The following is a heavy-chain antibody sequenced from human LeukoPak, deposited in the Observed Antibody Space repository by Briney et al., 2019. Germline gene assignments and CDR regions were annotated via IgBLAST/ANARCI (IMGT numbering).Heavy chain of an antibody. D-gene: IGHD6-19*01. CDR1: GYTLTELS. Sequence: ASVKVSCKVSGYTLTELSMHWVRQALGKGLEWMGGFDPEDGETIYAQKFQGRVTMTEDTSTDTAYMELSSLRSEDTAVYCCATGGSGWYDLPYFDYWGQGTLVTVSS. CDR3: ATGGSGWYDLPYFDY. J-gene: IGHJ4*02. CDR2: FDPEDGET. V-gene: IGHV1-24*01.